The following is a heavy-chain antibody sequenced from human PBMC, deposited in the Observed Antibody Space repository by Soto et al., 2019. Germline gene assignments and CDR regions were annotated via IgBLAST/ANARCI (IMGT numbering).Heavy chain of an antibody. CDR3: ARVSPSGDIDV. V-gene: IGHV4-38-2*02. CDR2: IYLSGST. CDR1: GYYISSGYY. Sequence: SETLSLTCSVSGYYISSGYYWGWIRQPPGKKLEWIANIYLSGSTYYSPSLRSRVTISVDTSRNQFSLTMRSLAASDTATYYCARVSPSGDIDVWGQGTTVTV. J-gene: IGHJ6*02. D-gene: IGHD3-10*01.